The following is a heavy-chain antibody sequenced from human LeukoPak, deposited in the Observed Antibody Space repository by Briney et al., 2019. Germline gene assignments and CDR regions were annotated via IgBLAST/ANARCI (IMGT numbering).Heavy chain of an antibody. V-gene: IGHV1-2*02. CDR1: GYTFTGYY. Sequence: ASVKVSCKASGYTFTGYYMHWVRQAPGQGLEWMGWINPNSGGTNYAQKFQGRVTMTRDTSISTAYMKLSRLRSDDTAVYYCASELGLDYYGSGSYYPHWGQGTLVTVSS. J-gene: IGHJ4*02. CDR2: INPNSGGT. D-gene: IGHD3-10*01. CDR3: ASELGLDYYGSGSYYPH.